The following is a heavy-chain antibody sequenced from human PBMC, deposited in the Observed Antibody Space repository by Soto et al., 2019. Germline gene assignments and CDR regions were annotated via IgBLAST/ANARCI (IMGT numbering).Heavy chain of an antibody. CDR1: GYSFTSYW. V-gene: IGHV5-51*01. D-gene: IGHD5-18*01. Sequence: PGESLKISCKGSGYSFTSYWIGWVRQMPGKGLEWMGIIYPGDSDTRYSPSFQGQVTISADKSISTAYLQWSSLKASDTAMYYCARQDVDTAPKYDYSYGMDVWGQGTSVTVS. CDR3: ARQDVDTAPKYDYSYGMDV. CDR2: IYPGDSDT. J-gene: IGHJ6*02.